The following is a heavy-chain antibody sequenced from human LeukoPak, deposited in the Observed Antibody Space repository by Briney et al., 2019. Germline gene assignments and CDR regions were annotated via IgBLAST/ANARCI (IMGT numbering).Heavy chain of an antibody. V-gene: IGHV3-48*01. CDR1: GFIFSSYT. CDR3: ARGPVDTANDY. D-gene: IGHD5-18*01. CDR2: IGSSSSTI. Sequence: GGSLRLSCAASGFIFSSYTMNWVRQAPGKGLEWVSYIGSSSSTIYYADSVKGRFTISRDNAKSSMYLQMDSLRADDTAVYYCARGPVDTANDYWGQGTLVTVSS. J-gene: IGHJ4*02.